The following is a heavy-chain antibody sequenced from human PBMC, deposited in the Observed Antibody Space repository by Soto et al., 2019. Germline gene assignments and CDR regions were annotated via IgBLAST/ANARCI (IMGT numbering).Heavy chain of an antibody. J-gene: IGHJ6*02. CDR2: INAGNGNT. V-gene: IGHV1-3*03. Sequence: GASPKVSFKASGYTCPTYARHWVREGPGQRLEWMGWINAGNGNTKYSQKFQGRFTISRDNSKNTLYLQMGSLRAEDMAVYYCARDMAPYYYYYYGMDVWGQGTTVTVS. D-gene: IGHD3-10*01. CDR1: GYTCPTYA. CDR3: ARDMAPYYYYYYGMDV.